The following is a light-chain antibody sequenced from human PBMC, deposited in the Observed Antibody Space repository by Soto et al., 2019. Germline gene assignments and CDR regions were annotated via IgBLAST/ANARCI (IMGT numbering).Light chain of an antibody. CDR2: DAS. V-gene: IGKV3-15*01. CDR1: QSVSSN. CDR3: QQYNNWPPLT. J-gene: IGKJ4*01. Sequence: EIVMTQSPATLSVSPVESATLSCRASQSVSSNLAWYQQKPGQAPRLLIYDASTRATGIPARFSGSGSGTDFTLTISSLQSEDFAVYYCQQYNNWPPLTFGGGTKVDI.